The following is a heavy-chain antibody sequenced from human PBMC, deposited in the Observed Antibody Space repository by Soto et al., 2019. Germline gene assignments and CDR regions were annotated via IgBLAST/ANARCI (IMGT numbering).Heavy chain of an antibody. D-gene: IGHD1-1*01. V-gene: IGHV1-18*01. CDR3: ARRYKTGTYYYYYYGMDV. CDR2: ISAYNGNT. CDR1: VYTFTSYG. J-gene: IGHJ6*02. Sequence: GASVKVSCKASVYTFTSYGISWVRQAPGQGLEWMGWISAYNGNTNYAQKFQGRVTITADESTSTAYMELSSLRSEDTAVYYCARRYKTGTYYYYYYGMDVWGQGTTVTVSS.